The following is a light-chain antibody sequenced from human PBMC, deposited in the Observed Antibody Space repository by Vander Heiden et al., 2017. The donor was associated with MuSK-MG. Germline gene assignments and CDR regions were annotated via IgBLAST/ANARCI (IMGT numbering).Light chain of an antibody. Sequence: QSALTQPRSVSGSPGQSVTISCTGTSSDVGGYNYVSWYQQYPGNAPKLMIYDINERPSGVPDRFSGSTSANTASLTISGLQAEDEADYYCCSYAGSYTYVFGTGTKVTVL. CDR3: CSYAGSYTYV. CDR1: SSDVGGYNY. V-gene: IGLV2-11*01. CDR2: DIN. J-gene: IGLJ1*01.